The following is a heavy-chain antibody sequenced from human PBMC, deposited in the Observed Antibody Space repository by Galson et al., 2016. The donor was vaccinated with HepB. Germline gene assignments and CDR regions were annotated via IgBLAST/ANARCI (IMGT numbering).Heavy chain of an antibody. CDR3: ASGSPFVKTFSRGGVSVRRAPDF. J-gene: IGHJ4*02. CDR2: ISSDGNDR. D-gene: IGHD3-16*01. V-gene: IGHV3-30*04. Sequence: SLRLSCAASGFNFNNYALHWVRQAPGKGLDWVASISSDGNDRAYGVSGKGRFTVSRDNSKNTLYLQMNSLTSEDTAVFYCASGSPFVKTFSRGGVSVRRAPDFWGQGTLVIVSS. CDR1: GFNFNNYA.